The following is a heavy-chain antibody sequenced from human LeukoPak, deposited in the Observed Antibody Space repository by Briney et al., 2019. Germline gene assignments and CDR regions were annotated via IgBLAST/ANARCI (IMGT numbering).Heavy chain of an antibody. V-gene: IGHV5-51*01. CDR2: IYPGDSDT. CDR3: ARSDRGALAAFDI. CDR1: GYSFTSYW. D-gene: IGHD2-15*01. J-gene: IGHJ3*02. Sequence: RRGASLKISCKGSGYSFTSYWIGWVRQLPGKGLEWMGIIYPGDSDTRYSPSFQGQVTISADKSIRTAYLQWSGLKASDTAMYYCARSDRGALAAFDIWGQGTMVTVSS.